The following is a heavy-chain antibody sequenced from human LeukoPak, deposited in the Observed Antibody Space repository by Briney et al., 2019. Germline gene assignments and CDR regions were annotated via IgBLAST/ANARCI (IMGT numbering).Heavy chain of an antibody. CDR3: AKGSSDIVVVVAATPTYGMDV. D-gene: IGHD2-15*01. CDR1: GFTFSSYG. J-gene: IGHJ6*02. CDR2: ISYDGSNK. Sequence: PGRSLRLSCAASGFTFSSYGMHWVRQAPGKGLEWVAVISYDGSNKYYADSVKGRFTISRDNSKNTLYLQMNSLRAEDTAVYYCAKGSSDIVVVVAATPTYGMDVWGQGTTVTVSS. V-gene: IGHV3-30*18.